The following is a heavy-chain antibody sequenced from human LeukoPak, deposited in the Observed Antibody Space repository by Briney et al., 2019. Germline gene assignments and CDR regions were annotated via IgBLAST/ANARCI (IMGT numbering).Heavy chain of an antibody. Sequence: SETLSLTCAVYGGSFSGYYWSWIRQPPGKGLEWTGEINHSGSTNYNPSLKSRVTISVDTSKNQFSLKLSSVTAADTAVYYCAAEVATISSWGQGTLVTVSS. CDR3: AAEVATISS. J-gene: IGHJ4*02. V-gene: IGHV4-34*01. CDR1: GGSFSGYY. D-gene: IGHD5-12*01. CDR2: INHSGST.